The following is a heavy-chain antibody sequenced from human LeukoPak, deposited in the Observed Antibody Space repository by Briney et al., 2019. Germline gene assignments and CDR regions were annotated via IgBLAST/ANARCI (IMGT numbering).Heavy chain of an antibody. CDR1: GGSISSSNYY. Sequence: SETLSLTCTVSGGSISSSNYYWGWIRQPPGKGLEWVGTIYYSGSSYYNPSLKSRVTIFVDTSKNQFSLKLSSVTAADTAVYYCARGPRITMVRGVMRGWKIDYWGQGTLVTVSS. D-gene: IGHD3-10*01. CDR3: ARGPRITMVRGVMRGWKIDY. J-gene: IGHJ4*02. V-gene: IGHV4-39*01. CDR2: IYYSGSS.